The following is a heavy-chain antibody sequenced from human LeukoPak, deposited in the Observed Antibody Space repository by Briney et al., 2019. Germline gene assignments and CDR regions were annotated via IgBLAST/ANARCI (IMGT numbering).Heavy chain of an antibody. CDR1: GFTFSSYS. V-gene: IGHV3-48*01. J-gene: IGHJ4*02. Sequence: PGGSLRLSCAASGFTFSSYSMNWVRQAPGKGLEWVSYISSSSSTIYYADSVKGRFTISRDNAKNSLYLQMNSLRAEDTAVYYCARGGGFWSGYYFEKGFDYWGQGTLVTVSS. CDR2: ISSSSSTI. D-gene: IGHD3-3*01. CDR3: ARGGGFWSGYYFEKGFDY.